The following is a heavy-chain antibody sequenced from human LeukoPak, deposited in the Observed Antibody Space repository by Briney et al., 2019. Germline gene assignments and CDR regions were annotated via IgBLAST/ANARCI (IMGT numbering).Heavy chain of an antibody. CDR3: AKESGKFDY. V-gene: IGHV3-43*02. Sequence: PGGSLRLSCVASGLPIADFAMHWVRQAPGKGLEWVSLISGDGVSTFYADSVKGRFSISRDNSKNSLYLEMNSLRTEDDAMYYCAKESGKFDYWGQGTLVTVSS. J-gene: IGHJ4*02. CDR2: ISGDGVST. CDR1: GLPIADFA.